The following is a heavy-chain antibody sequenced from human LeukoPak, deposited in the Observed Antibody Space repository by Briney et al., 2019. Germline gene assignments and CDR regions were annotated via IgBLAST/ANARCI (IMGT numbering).Heavy chain of an antibody. CDR1: GFTFSSYA. CDR2: ISGSGGST. J-gene: IGHJ6*02. D-gene: IGHD2-15*01. V-gene: IGHV3-23*01. Sequence: PGGSLRLSCAASGFTFSSYAMSWVRQAPGKGLEWVSAISGSGGSTYYADFVKGRFTISRDNSKNTLYLQMNSLKAEDTAVYYCAKMAVAAKDYYYGMDVWGQGTTVTVSS. CDR3: AKMAVAAKDYYYGMDV.